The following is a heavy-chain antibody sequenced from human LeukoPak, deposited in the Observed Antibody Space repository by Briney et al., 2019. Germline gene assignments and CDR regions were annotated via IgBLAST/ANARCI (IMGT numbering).Heavy chain of an antibody. D-gene: IGHD5-18*01. Sequence: GGSLRLSCAASGFTFSNNAMSWVRQAPGKGLEWVSAISGSGGNTYYADSVKGRFTISRDNSKNTLYLQMNSLRAEDTAVYYCARVDTAIDYWGQGTLVTVSS. CDR3: ARVDTAIDY. CDR2: ISGSGGNT. CDR1: GFTFSNNA. J-gene: IGHJ4*02. V-gene: IGHV3-23*01.